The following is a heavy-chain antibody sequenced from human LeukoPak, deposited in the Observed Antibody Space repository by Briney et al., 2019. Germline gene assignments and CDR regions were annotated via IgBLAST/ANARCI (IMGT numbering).Heavy chain of an antibody. CDR3: AKMGKTENHYGSGRFSYYYYMDV. CDR2: ISSSSSTI. D-gene: IGHD3-10*01. J-gene: IGHJ6*03. V-gene: IGHV3-48*01. CDR1: GFTFSSYS. Sequence: GGSLRLSCAASGFTFSSYSMNWVRQAPGKGLEWVSYISSSSSTIYYADSVKGRFTISRDNAKNSLYLQMNSLRAEDTAVYYCAKMGKTENHYGSGRFSYYYYMDVWGKGTTVTISS.